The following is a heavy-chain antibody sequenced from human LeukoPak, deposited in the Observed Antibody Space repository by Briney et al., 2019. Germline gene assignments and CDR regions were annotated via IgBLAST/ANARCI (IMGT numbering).Heavy chain of an antibody. D-gene: IGHD2-2*01. CDR2: IDHSDSYT. Sequence: GESLKISCKGSGYSFTSYWISWVRQMPGKGLEWMGRIDHSDSYTNYSPSFQGQVTISADKSISTAYLQWSSLKASDTAMYYCARPACSSTSCFLYFQYWGQGTLVSVSS. CDR3: ARPACSSTSCFLYFQY. CDR1: GYSFTSYW. V-gene: IGHV5-10-1*04. J-gene: IGHJ1*01.